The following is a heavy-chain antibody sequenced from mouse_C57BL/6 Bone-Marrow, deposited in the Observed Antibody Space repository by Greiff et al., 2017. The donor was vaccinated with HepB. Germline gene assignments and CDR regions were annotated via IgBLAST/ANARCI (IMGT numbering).Heavy chain of an antibody. CDR1: GYTFTEYT. J-gene: IGHJ2*01. D-gene: IGHD3-3*01. Sequence: VKLMESGAELVKPGASVKLSCKASGYTFTEYTIHWVKQRSGQGLEWIGWFYPGSGSIKYNEKFKDKATLTADKSSSTVYMELSRLTSEDSAVYFCARHEGDEDYFDYWGQGTTLTVSS. V-gene: IGHV1-62-2*01. CDR3: ARHEGDEDYFDY. CDR2: FYPGSGSI.